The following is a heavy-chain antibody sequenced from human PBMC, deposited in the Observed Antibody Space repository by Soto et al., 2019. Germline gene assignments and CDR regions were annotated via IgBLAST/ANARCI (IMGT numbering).Heavy chain of an antibody. Sequence: PGWSLRLSCETSVFTFSAHAMHSFRQAPWEVLERVSGIGCDLVTTPYADSVKGRFTISRDNSKNTLYLQMNSLRAEETAIYYCVKEGKMGVEGFDFWGQGTLVTVSS. J-gene: IGHJ4*02. CDR2: IGCDLVTT. D-gene: IGHD1-26*01. V-gene: IGHV3-23*01. CDR3: VKEGKMGVEGFDF. CDR1: VFTFSAHA.